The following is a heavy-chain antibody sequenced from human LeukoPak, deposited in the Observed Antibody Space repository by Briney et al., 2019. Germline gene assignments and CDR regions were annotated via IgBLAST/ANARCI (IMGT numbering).Heavy chain of an antibody. J-gene: IGHJ6*03. V-gene: IGHV1-2*02. Sequence: GASVKVSCKASGYTFTGYYMHWVRQAPGQGLEWMGWINPNSGGTNYAQKFQGRVTMTRDTSISTAYMELSRLRSEDTAVYYCARAPRTKGPIAAAGIDYYYYMDVWGKGTTVTVSS. CDR2: INPNSGGT. CDR3: ARAPRTKGPIAAAGIDYYYYMDV. D-gene: IGHD6-13*01. CDR1: GYTFTGYY.